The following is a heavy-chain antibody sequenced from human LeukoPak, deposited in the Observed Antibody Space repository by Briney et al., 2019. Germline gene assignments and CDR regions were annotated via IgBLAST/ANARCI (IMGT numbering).Heavy chain of an antibody. D-gene: IGHD2-2*02. CDR1: GGTFSSYA. V-gene: IGHV1-69*05. Sequence: ASVKVSCKASGGTFSSYAISWVRQAPGQGLEWMGRIIPIFGTANYAQKFQGRVTITTDESTSTAYMELRSLRSDDTAVYYCARGRLYKGLPNYYYMDVWGKGTTVTVSS. CDR3: ARGRLYKGLPNYYYMDV. J-gene: IGHJ6*03. CDR2: IIPIFGTA.